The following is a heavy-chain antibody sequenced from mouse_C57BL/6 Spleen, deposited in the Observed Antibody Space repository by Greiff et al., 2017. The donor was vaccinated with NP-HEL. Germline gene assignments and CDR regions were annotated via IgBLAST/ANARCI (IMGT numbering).Heavy chain of an antibody. CDR2: ISYDGSN. Sequence: EVQVVESGPGLVKPSQSLSLTCSVTGYSITSGYYWNWIRQFPGNKLEWMVYISYDGSNNYNPSLKNRISITLDTSKNQFFLKLNSVTTEDTATDYCARVYYDYPLYFDYWGQGTTLTVSS. V-gene: IGHV3-6*01. J-gene: IGHJ2*01. CDR3: ARVYYDYPLYFDY. D-gene: IGHD2-4*01. CDR1: GYSITSGYY.